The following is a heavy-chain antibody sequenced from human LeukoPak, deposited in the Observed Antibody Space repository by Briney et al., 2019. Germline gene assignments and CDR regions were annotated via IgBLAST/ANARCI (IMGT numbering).Heavy chain of an antibody. V-gene: IGHV3-23*01. CDR3: ARVWETYYYDSSGYLDY. CDR2: LTASGGST. J-gene: IGHJ4*02. CDR1: GFIFSNYP. D-gene: IGHD3-22*01. Sequence: GGSLRLSCVASGFIFSNYPMTWVRQAPGKGLEWVSTLTASGGSTYYADYVQGRFTISRDNSKNSLFLQMNSLRAEDTAVYYCARVWETYYYDSSGYLDYWGQGTLVTVSS.